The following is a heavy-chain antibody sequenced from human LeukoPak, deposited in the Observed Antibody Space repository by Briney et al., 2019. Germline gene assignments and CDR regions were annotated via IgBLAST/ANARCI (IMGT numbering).Heavy chain of an antibody. CDR2: YSGST. V-gene: IGHV4-39*01. Sequence: SETLSLTCTVSGDSISSSTYYWAWIRQPPGKGLEYIGSYSGSTYYNPSLKSRVTISVDTSKKQFSLKLSSVTAADTAVYYCARSSYGAGSKPYWVDCWDQGTLVTVSS. CDR1: GDSISSSTYY. D-gene: IGHD3-10*01. J-gene: IGHJ4*02. CDR3: ARSSYGAGSKPYWVDC.